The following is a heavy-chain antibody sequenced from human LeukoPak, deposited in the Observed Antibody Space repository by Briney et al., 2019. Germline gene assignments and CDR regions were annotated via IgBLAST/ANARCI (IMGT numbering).Heavy chain of an antibody. CDR3: GRDWQQLVSDFHYYYMDV. Sequence: SETLSLTCTVSGGSISSSSYYWGWIRQPPGKGLEWIGSIYYSGSTYYNPSLKSRVAISVATSKNQFSLKLSSVTAAEPAGYTCGRDWQQLVSDFHYYYMDVWGKGTTVTVSS. J-gene: IGHJ6*03. V-gene: IGHV4-39*07. D-gene: IGHD6-13*01. CDR2: IYYSGST. CDR1: GGSISSSSYY.